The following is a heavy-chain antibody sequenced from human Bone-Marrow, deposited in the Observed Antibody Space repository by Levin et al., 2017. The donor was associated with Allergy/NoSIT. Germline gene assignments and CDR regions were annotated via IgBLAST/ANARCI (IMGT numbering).Heavy chain of an antibody. CDR1: GFTFSSYE. CDR2: ISSSGSTI. Sequence: PGGSLRLSCAASGFTFSSYEMNWVRQAPGKGLEWVSYISSSGSTIYYADSVKGRFTISRDNAKNSLYLQMNSLRAEDTAVYYCARDLRYCSSTSCNDAFDIWGQGTMVTVSS. CDR3: ARDLRYCSSTSCNDAFDI. V-gene: IGHV3-48*03. D-gene: IGHD2-2*01. J-gene: IGHJ3*02.